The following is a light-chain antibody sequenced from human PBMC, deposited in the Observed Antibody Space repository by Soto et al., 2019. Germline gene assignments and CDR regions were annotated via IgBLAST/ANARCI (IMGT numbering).Light chain of an antibody. CDR1: QSVGSN. Sequence: VRTPPPGTARVSVGVRVTLWWRASQSVGSNLAWYQQRPGQPHRLIIYGASTRDTGVPTRFSGSGCGTEFTPTIPNLQSEDVAAYFCQQYKKWPTWAVGQGTKVDIK. V-gene: IGKV3D-15*01. J-gene: IGKJ1*01. CDR3: QQYKKWPTWA. CDR2: GAS.